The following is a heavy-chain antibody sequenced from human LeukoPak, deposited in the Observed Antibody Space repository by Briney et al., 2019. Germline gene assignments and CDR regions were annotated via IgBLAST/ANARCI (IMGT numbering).Heavy chain of an antibody. V-gene: IGHV3-48*01. CDR1: GFTFSSYS. CDR2: ISSSSTI. Sequence: GGSLRLSCAASGFTFSSYSMNWVRQAPGKGLEWVSYISSSSTIYYADSVKGRFTISRDNAKNSLYLQMNSLRAEDTAVYYCARDAIAAAGTWGQGTLVTVSS. CDR3: ARDAIAAAGT. J-gene: IGHJ4*02. D-gene: IGHD6-13*01.